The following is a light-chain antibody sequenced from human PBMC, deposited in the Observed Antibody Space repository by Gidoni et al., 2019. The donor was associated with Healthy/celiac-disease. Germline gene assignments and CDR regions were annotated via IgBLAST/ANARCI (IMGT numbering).Light chain of an antibody. CDR1: QSVSSSY. CDR3: QQYGSSPYT. Sequence: EIVLTQATGTLSLSPGERATLSCRASQSVSSSYLAWYQQKPGQAPRLLIYGASSRATVIPDRFSGSGSGTDFTLTISSLEPEDFAVYYCQQYGSSPYTFGQXTKLEIK. CDR2: GAS. J-gene: IGKJ2*01. V-gene: IGKV3-20*01.